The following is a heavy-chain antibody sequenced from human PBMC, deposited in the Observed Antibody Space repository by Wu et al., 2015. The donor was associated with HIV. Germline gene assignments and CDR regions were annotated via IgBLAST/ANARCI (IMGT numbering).Heavy chain of an antibody. D-gene: IGHD1-26*01. J-gene: IGHJ3*02. CDR3: ARGKWADAFDI. CDR2: ISVYNGHT. CDR1: GYTFLSYD. Sequence: QVQLVQSGAEVKTPGASVRVSCKTSGYTFLSYDINWVRQAPGQGLEWMGWISVYNGHTKYAQKFQGRVTLTTDTTTSTAYMELRSLRSDDTAVYYCARGKWADAFDIVGPRDNGHRLF. V-gene: IGHV1-18*01.